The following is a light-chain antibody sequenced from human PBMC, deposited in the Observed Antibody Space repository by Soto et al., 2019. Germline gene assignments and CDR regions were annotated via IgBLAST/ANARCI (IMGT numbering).Light chain of an antibody. V-gene: IGKV1-39*01. Sequence: DIQMTQSPSSLSASVGDRVTITCRAGQSISTYLNWYQQKPGRAPKLLIYGASNLQSGVPSRFSGSGSGTHFTLTISSLQPGDSATYFCQQSHSTPPEYTFGQGTKLEIK. CDR3: QQSHSTPPEYT. CDR2: GAS. CDR1: QSISTY. J-gene: IGKJ2*01.